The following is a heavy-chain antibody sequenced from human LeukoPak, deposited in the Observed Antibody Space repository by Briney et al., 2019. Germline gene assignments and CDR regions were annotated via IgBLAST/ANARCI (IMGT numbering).Heavy chain of an antibody. CDR3: ARATTVGSLYFDY. CDR2: IRSKTDGGTT. CDR1: GFTFSKAW. D-gene: IGHD2-15*01. V-gene: IGHV3-15*07. Sequence: GGSLRLSCAASGFTFSKAWMNWVRQAPGKGLEWVGRIRSKTDGGTTDYAAPAKGRFTISRDESKNTLYLQMSSLKTEDTAVYYCARATTVGSLYFDYWGQGTLVTVSS. J-gene: IGHJ4*02.